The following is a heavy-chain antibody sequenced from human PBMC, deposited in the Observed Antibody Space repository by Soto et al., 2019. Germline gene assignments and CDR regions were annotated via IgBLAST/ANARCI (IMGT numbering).Heavy chain of an antibody. Sequence: AASVKVSCKASGGTFSSYAISWVRQAPGQGLEWMGGIIPIFGTANYAQKFQGRVTITADKSTSTAYMELSSLRSEDTAVYYCARVLGYCSSTSCYIVDYYYGMDVWGQGTTVTVSS. CDR2: IIPIFGTA. CDR3: ARVLGYCSSTSCYIVDYYYGMDV. V-gene: IGHV1-69*06. CDR1: GGTFSSYA. D-gene: IGHD2-2*02. J-gene: IGHJ6*02.